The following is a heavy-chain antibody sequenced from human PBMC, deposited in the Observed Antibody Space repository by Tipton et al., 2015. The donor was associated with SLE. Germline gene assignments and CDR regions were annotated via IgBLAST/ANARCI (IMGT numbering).Heavy chain of an antibody. CDR1: GGSISSYY. Sequence: LRLSCTVSGGSISSYYWSWIRQPPGKGLEWIGYIYYSGSTNYNPSLKSRVTISVDTSKNQFSLKLRSVTAADTAVYYWARVRGRGYFQHWGQGTLVTVSS. V-gene: IGHV4-59*01. CDR3: ARVRGRGYFQH. J-gene: IGHJ1*01. D-gene: IGHD3-10*01. CDR2: IYYSGST.